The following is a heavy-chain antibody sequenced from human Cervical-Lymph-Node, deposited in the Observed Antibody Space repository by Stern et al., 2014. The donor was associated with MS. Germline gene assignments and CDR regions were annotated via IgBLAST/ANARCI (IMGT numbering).Heavy chain of an antibody. CDR1: GFTLSSYA. CDR3: AKDRLDYGVPPHYGLDV. D-gene: IGHD4/OR15-4a*01. CDR2: ISYEGSKK. Sequence: QVQLVQSGGGVVQSGRALSLSCAASGFTLSSYAIHWVRQGPGKGLAWVAAISYEGSKKYYADSGKGRFTMSRDNSKNMVYLHMDSLKLDDTAEYYCAKDRLDYGVPPHYGLDVWGQGTKVTVSS. J-gene: IGHJ6*02. V-gene: IGHV3-30*18.